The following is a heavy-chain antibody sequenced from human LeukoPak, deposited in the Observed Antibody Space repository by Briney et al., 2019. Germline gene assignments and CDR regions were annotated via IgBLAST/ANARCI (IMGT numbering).Heavy chain of an antibody. J-gene: IGHJ4*02. Sequence: PGRSLRLSCAASGFTFSSYAMHWVRQAPGKGLEWVAVISYDGSNKYYADSVKGRFTISRDNSKNTLYLQMNSLRAEDTAVYYCARTECSSTSCRRPPDYWGQGTLVTVSS. CDR2: ISYDGSNK. D-gene: IGHD2-2*01. CDR3: ARTECSSTSCRRPPDY. V-gene: IGHV3-30*04. CDR1: GFTFSSYA.